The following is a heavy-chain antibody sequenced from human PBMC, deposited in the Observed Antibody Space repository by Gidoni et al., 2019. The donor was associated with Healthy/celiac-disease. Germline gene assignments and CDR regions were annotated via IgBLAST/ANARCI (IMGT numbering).Heavy chain of an antibody. J-gene: IGHJ3*02. CDR3: ARDRYYYDSSGRYDAFDI. V-gene: IGHV3-66*01. Sequence: EVQLVESGGGLVQPGGSLRLSCAASGFTVRSNYMSWVRQAPGKGLEWVSVIYSGGSTYYADSVKGRFTISRDNSKNTLYLQMNSLRAEDTAVYYCARDRYYYDSSGRYDAFDIWGQGTMVTVSS. D-gene: IGHD3-22*01. CDR2: IYSGGST. CDR1: GFTVRSNY.